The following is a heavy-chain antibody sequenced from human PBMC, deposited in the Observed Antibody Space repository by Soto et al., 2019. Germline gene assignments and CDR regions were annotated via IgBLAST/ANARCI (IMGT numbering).Heavy chain of an antibody. CDR1: GSALTELS. Sequence: QVRLIQSGTEVKKPGASVKVSCRLSGSALTELSLHWVRQAPGKGIEWMGCSDREDGETFYAQKFEGRLTITDDTSTITAYMELRSLGSEDTAVYYCTRGNWFDPWGQGSLVAVSS. CDR3: TRGNWFDP. J-gene: IGHJ5*02. CDR2: SDREDGET. V-gene: IGHV1-24*01.